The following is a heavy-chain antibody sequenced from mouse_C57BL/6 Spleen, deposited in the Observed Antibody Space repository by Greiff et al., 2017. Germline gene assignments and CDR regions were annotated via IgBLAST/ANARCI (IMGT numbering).Heavy chain of an antibody. J-gene: IGHJ2*01. D-gene: IGHD1-1*01. V-gene: IGHV3-8*01. CDR2: ISYSGST. Sequence: EVMLVESGPGLAKPSQTLSLTCSVTGYSITSAYWNWIRKFPGNKLEYMGYISYSGSTYYNPSLKSRLSITRDTSKNQYYLQLNSVTTEDTATYYCARYKTVVDYFDYWGQGTTLTVSS. CDR1: GYSITSAY. CDR3: ARYKTVVDYFDY.